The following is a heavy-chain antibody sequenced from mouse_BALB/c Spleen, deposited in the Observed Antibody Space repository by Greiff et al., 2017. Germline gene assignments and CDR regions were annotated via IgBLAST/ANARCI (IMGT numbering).Heavy chain of an antibody. CDR3: GRGEVGLFDY. J-gene: IGHJ2*01. D-gene: IGHD3-3*01. CDR2: IWTGGGT. Sequence: QVQLKQSGPGLVAPSQSLSITCTVSGFSLTSYDISWIRQPPGKGLEWLGVIWTGGGTNYNSAFMSRLSISKDNSKSQFFLKMNSLQTDDTAIYYCGRGEVGLFDYWGQGTTLTVSS. V-gene: IGHV2-9-2*01. CDR1: GFSLTSYD.